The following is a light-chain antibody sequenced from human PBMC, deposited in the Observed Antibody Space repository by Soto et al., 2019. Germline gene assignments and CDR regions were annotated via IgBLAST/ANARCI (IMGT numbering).Light chain of an antibody. CDR2: ENH. J-gene: IGLJ3*02. Sequence: QSVLTQPPSVSAAPGQKVTISCSGRTSNIGNNYVSWYQQLPGTAPKLLIYENHQRPSGIPDRFSGSKSGTSATLGITGLQTGDEADYYCGTWDSSLSAGVFGGGTKVTVL. CDR1: TSNIGNNY. CDR3: GTWDSSLSAGV. V-gene: IGLV1-51*02.